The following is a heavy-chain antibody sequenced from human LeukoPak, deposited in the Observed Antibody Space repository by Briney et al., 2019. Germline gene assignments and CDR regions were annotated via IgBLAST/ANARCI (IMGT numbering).Heavy chain of an antibody. D-gene: IGHD2-8*01. CDR3: ARVDEGRNGVTVGY. CDR1: GFTFSSYG. J-gene: IGHJ4*02. Sequence: PGRSLRLSCAASGFTFSSYGMHWVRQAPGKGLEWVSYISSSSGYTNYADSVKGRFTIPRDNAKNSLYLQMSSLRAEDTAVYYCARVDEGRNGVTVGYWGQGTLVTVSS. V-gene: IGHV3-21*05. CDR2: ISSSSGYT.